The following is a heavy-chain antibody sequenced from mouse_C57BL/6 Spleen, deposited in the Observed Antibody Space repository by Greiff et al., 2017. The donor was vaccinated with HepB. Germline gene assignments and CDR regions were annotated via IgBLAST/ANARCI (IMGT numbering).Heavy chain of an antibody. V-gene: IGHV3-6*01. CDR3: ARGRLRYFDV. D-gene: IGHD2-4*01. CDR2: ISYDGSN. Sequence: EVQLVESGPGLVKPSQSLSLTCSVTGYSITSGYYWNWIRQFPGNKLEWMGYISYDGSNNYNPSLKNRISITRDTSKNQFFLKLNSVTTEDTATYYCARGRLRYFDVWGTGTTVTVSS. J-gene: IGHJ1*03. CDR1: GYSITSGYY.